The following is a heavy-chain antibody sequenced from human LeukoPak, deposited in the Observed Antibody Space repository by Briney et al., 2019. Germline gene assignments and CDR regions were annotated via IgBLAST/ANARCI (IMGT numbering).Heavy chain of an antibody. Sequence: GGSLRLSCAASGFTFSSYAMGWVRQAPGKGLEWVSAISGSGGSTYYADSVKGRFTISRDNSKNTLYLQMTSLRAEDTAVYYCAKRGTELELADWGQGTLVTVSS. D-gene: IGHD1-7*01. V-gene: IGHV3-23*01. CDR2: ISGSGGST. CDR3: AKRGTELELAD. J-gene: IGHJ4*02. CDR1: GFTFSSYA.